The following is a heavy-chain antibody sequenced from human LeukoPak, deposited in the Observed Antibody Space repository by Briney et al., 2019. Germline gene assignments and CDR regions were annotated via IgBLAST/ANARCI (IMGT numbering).Heavy chain of an antibody. V-gene: IGHV4-59*01. D-gene: IGHD3-10*01. J-gene: IGHJ5*02. CDR3: ARGKLLWFGELLGWFDP. CDR1: GGSISSYY. CDR2: IYYSGST. Sequence: PSETLSLTCTVSGGSISSYYWSWIRQPPGKGLEWIGYIYYSGSTNYNPSLTSRVTISVDTSKNQFSLTLSSVTAADTAVYYCARGKLLWFGELLGWFDPWGQGTLVTVSS.